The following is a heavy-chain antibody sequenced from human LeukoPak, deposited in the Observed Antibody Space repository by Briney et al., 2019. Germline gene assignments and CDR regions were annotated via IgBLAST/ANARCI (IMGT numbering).Heavy chain of an antibody. V-gene: IGHV3-30*02. Sequence: GGSLRLSCAASGFTFSSYSMNWVRQAPGKGLEWVAFIRYDGSNKYYADSVKGRFTFSRDNSKNTLYLQMNSLRAEDTAVYYCAHQSTGIAARPQNYYYYYYMDVWGKGTTVTVSS. CDR3: AHQSTGIAARPQNYYYYYYMDV. D-gene: IGHD6-6*01. J-gene: IGHJ6*03. CDR2: IRYDGSNK. CDR1: GFTFSSYS.